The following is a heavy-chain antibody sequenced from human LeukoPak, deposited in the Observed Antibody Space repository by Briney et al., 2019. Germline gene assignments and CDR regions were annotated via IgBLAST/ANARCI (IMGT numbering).Heavy chain of an antibody. D-gene: IGHD3-22*01. V-gene: IGHV3-48*01. J-gene: IGHJ4*02. CDR2: VSGKSRAI. CDR1: GFIFSDYA. Sequence: PGGSLRLSCAASGFIFSDYAINWVRQAPGKGLEWLSFVSGKSRAIYYADSVKGRFTISRDNSKNTLYLQMNSLRAEDTAVYYCARLPYYYDSSGLIWGQGTLVTVSS. CDR3: ARLPYYYDSSGLI.